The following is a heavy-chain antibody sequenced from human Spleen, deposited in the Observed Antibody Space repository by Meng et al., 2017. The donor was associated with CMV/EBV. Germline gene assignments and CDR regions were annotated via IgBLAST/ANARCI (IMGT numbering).Heavy chain of an antibody. CDR2: ISSSSSYI. Sequence: GESLKISCAASGFTFSSYEMNWVRQAPGKGLEWVSSISSSSSYIYYADSVKGRFTISRDNSKNTLFVQVNSLRAEDTAMYYCGRDKGYSNGHAFDIWGQGTMVTVSS. CDR1: GFTFSSYE. V-gene: IGHV3-21*01. D-gene: IGHD5-18*01. J-gene: IGHJ3*02. CDR3: GRDKGYSNGHAFDI.